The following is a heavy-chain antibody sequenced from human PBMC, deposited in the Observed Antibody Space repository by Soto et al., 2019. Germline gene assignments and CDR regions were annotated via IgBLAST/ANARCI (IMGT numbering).Heavy chain of an antibody. CDR1: GFTFSSSW. CDR2: IKGDGREE. Sequence: EVQLVESGGVLVQPGGSLKVSCAASGFTFSSSWMNWVRQAPGKWLEWVANIKGDGREEYYVDAVMGRFTISRDNANSSRSLQMYSLRAEDTAVYYCAAGFPPDYWGQGTLVTVSS. D-gene: IGHD3-10*01. V-gene: IGHV3-7*01. J-gene: IGHJ4*02. CDR3: AAGFPPDY.